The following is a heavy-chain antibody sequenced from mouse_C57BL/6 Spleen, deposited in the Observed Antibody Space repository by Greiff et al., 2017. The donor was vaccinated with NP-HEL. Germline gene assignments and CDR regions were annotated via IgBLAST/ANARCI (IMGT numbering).Heavy chain of an antibody. V-gene: IGHV1-69*01. CDR1: GYTFTSYW. Sequence: QVQLQQPGAELVMPGASVKLSCKASGYTFTSYWMHWVKQRPGQGLEWIGEIDPSDSYTNYNQKFKGKSTLTVDQSSSTAYMQLSSLPPEDSAVYYCARLSIYYGNWFAYWGQGTLVTVSA. D-gene: IGHD2-1*01. CDR3: ARLSIYYGNWFAY. J-gene: IGHJ3*01. CDR2: IDPSDSYT.